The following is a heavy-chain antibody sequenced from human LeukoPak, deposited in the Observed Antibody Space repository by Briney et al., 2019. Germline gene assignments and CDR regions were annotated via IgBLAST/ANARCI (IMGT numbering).Heavy chain of an antibody. CDR1: GGTFSSYA. J-gene: IGHJ4*02. Sequence: SVRVSCKASGGTFSSYAISWVRQAPGQGLEWMGRIIPIFGTANYAQKFQGRVTITTDESTSTAYMELSSLRSEDTAVYYCARDFYSSSFGDYWGQGTLVTVSS. V-gene: IGHV1-69*05. CDR3: ARDFYSSSFGDY. CDR2: IIPIFGTA. D-gene: IGHD6-6*01.